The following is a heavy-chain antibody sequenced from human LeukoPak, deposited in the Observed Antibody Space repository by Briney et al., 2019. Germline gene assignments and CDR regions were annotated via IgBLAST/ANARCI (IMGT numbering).Heavy chain of an antibody. V-gene: IGHV1-69*04. CDR1: GYTFTGYY. J-gene: IGHJ4*02. CDR2: IIPILGIA. D-gene: IGHD3-22*01. Sequence: GASVKVSCKASGYTFTGYYMHWVRQAPGQGLEWMGRIIPILGIANYAQKFQGRVTITADKSTSTAYMELSSLRSEDTAVYYCARDQGPYYDSSGYAYWGQGTLVTVSS. CDR3: ARDQGPYYDSSGYAY.